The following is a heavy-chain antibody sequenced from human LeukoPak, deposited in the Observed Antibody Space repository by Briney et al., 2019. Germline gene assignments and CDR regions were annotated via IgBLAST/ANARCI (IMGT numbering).Heavy chain of an antibody. V-gene: IGHV3-33*01. Sequence: RGSLRLSCAASGFIFRQYGIQWVPQAPGKGLEWVADILYDGSKEYYADTVKGRFTISRYNSKNTVYLQMNTLRVEDKALYYCARDKNDYGDQYHLDYWGQGTLVTVSS. CDR3: ARDKNDYGDQYHLDY. D-gene: IGHD4-17*01. CDR2: ILYDGSKE. CDR1: GFIFRQYG. J-gene: IGHJ4*02.